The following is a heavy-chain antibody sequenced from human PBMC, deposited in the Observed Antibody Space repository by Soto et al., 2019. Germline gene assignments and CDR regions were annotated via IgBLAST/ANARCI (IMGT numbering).Heavy chain of an antibody. CDR3: ARTLPPVAPSSPWGNFRYRGPDY. V-gene: IGHV3-7*01. J-gene: IGHJ4*02. D-gene: IGHD3-16*02. Sequence: PGGSLRLSCAASGFTFSSYWMSWVRQAPGKGLEWVATIKQDGSEKYFVDSVKGRFTTSRDNSKNSLYLQMNSLRAEDTAVYYCARTLPPVAPSSPWGNFRYRGPDYWGQGCLVTVSS. CDR1: GFTFSSYW. CDR2: IKQDGSEK.